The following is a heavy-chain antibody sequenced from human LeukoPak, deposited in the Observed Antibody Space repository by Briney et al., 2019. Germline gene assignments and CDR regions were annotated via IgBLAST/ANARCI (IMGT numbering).Heavy chain of an antibody. CDR1: GFTFSDHW. CDR3: VRSIDY. J-gene: IGHJ4*02. CDR2: ISPDGSAT. V-gene: IGHV3-7*01. Sequence: GGSLRLSCEGSGFTFSDHWMSWVRQAPGKGLEWVANISPDGSATFYVDSVKGRFTISRDNGKNSPYLQMFSLRAEDTAVYYCVRSIDYWGQGTLVTVSS.